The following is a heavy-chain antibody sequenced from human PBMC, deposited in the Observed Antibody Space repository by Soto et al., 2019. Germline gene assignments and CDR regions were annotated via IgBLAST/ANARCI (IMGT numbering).Heavy chain of an antibody. Sequence: PSETLSLTCSVSGDSITTNGYYWGWIRQPPGKGLQWIGNVYWTGSTFSHPSLTSRVFISGDTSKNEFSLRLTSVTAADTAVYYCARSHYTYGLLIDYWGPGTLVTVSS. CDR2: VYWTGST. CDR3: ARSHYTYGLLIDY. J-gene: IGHJ4*02. CDR1: GDSITTNGYY. V-gene: IGHV4-39*01. D-gene: IGHD2-8*01.